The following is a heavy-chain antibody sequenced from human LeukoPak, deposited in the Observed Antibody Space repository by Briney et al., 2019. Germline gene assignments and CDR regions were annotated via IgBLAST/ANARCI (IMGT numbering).Heavy chain of an antibody. CDR2: IKPDGNDK. V-gene: IGHV3-7*03. CDR3: AKESGSYYGHVDY. D-gene: IGHD1-26*01. Sequence: HPGGSLRLSRAASKFTFSSYWMSWVRQAPGKGLEWVANIKPDGNDKNYLDSVRGRFTISRDNAKNSLYLQMDSLRAEDTAVYYCAKESGSYYGHVDYWGQGTLVTVSS. CDR1: KFTFSSYW. J-gene: IGHJ4*02.